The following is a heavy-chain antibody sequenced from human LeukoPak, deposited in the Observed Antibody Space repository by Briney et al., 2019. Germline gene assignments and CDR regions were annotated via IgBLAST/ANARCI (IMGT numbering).Heavy chain of an antibody. J-gene: IGHJ4*02. CDR2: IRYDGTNK. Sequence: PGGSLRLSCAASGFTFSSYGMHWVRQAPGKGLEWVAFIRYDGTNKYYADSVKGRFTISRDNSKNTLYLQMNSLRAEDTAVYFCAKDGPDSGYGGVYFDYWGQGTLVTVSS. V-gene: IGHV3-30*02. CDR1: GFTFSSYG. CDR3: AKDGPDSGYGGVYFDY. D-gene: IGHD5-12*01.